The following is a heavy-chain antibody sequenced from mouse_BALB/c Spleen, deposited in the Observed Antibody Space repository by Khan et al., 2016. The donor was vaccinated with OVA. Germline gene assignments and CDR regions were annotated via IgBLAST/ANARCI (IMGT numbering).Heavy chain of an antibody. V-gene: IGHV4-1*02. CDR1: GFDFSRYW. D-gene: IGHD2-2*01. J-gene: IGHJ4*01. Sequence: EVKLLESGGGLVQPGGSLKLSCAASGFDFSRYWMSWVRQAPGKGLEWIGEINPDSSTINYTPSLKDKFIIPRDNAKNTLYLQMSKVRSEDTALYYCARGLRRYYYAMDYWGQGTSVTVAS. CDR3: ARGLRRYYYAMDY. CDR2: INPDSSTI.